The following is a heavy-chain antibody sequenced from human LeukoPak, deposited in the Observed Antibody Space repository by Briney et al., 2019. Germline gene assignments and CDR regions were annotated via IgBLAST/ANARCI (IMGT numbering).Heavy chain of an antibody. CDR2: VYSGGNT. V-gene: IGHV4-39*01. Sequence: SSETLSLTCTVSGGSISSSSYYWGWIRQPPGKGLEWIGTVYSGGNTYYNPSLQSRITISVDTSKNQFSLKLTSMTATDTAVYYCAKHSAFDWFYFDFWGQGTLVTVSS. CDR1: GGSISSSSYY. J-gene: IGHJ4*02. D-gene: IGHD3-9*01. CDR3: AKHSAFDWFYFDF.